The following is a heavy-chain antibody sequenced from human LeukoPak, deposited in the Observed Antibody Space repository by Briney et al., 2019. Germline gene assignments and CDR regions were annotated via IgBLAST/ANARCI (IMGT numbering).Heavy chain of an antibody. CDR3: ARGRDSSSSWYFDL. J-gene: IGHJ2*01. V-gene: IGHV4-34*01. CDR1: GGSFSGYY. D-gene: IGHD6-6*01. Sequence: SETLCLTCAVYGGSFSGYYWSWIRQPPGKGLEWIGEINHSGSTNYNPSLKSRVTISVDTSKNQFSLKLSSVTAADTAVYYCARGRDSSSSWYFDLWGRGTLVTVSS. CDR2: INHSGST.